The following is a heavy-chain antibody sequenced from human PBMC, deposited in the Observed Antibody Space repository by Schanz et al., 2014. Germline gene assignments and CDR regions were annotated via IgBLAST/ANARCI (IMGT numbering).Heavy chain of an antibody. J-gene: IGHJ2*01. V-gene: IGHV1-18*01. Sequence: QVQVVQSGAEVKKPGASVKVSCKASGYTFTDYGLSWVRQAPGQGLEWLGWIRPDNGHTTYSQKVRDRVIFTTDTAASTAYMELRRLRSDDTAHYYCVRVPSGGAAFDLWGGGTLVTVSS. D-gene: IGHD1-26*01. CDR2: IRPDNGHT. CDR1: GYTFTDYG. CDR3: VRVPSGGAAFDL.